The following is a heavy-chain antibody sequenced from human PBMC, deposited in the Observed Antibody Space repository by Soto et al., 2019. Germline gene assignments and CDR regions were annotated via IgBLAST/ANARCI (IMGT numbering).Heavy chain of an antibody. Sequence: SETLSLTCTVSGGSISSYYWSWIRQPPGKGLEWIGYIYYSGSTNYNPSLKSRVTISVDTSKNQFSLKLSSVTAADTAVYYCARHFGDIAPAGTPWIDPSGQATLVTVSS. CDR3: ARHFGDIAPAGTPWIDP. D-gene: IGHD6-13*01. V-gene: IGHV4-59*08. CDR2: IYYSGST. CDR1: GGSISSYY. J-gene: IGHJ5*02.